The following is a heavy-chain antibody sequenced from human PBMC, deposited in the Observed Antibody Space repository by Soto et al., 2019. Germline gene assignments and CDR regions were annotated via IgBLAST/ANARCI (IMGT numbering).Heavy chain of an antibody. D-gene: IGHD3-3*01. CDR2: VSGSGGST. CDR1: VVRVCVYS. CDR3: AKGNAGLPSLRILEWHAGVSPYHDN. V-gene: IGHV3-23*01. Sequence: CGACVVRVCVYSVGGERKDKGKGLEGVSAVSGSGGSTYDADSVMGRFTISRDNSKNTLYLPMNSLRAEDTAVYYCAKGNAGLPSLRILEWHAGVSPYHDNRGPRPLVTVS. J-gene: IGHJ4*02.